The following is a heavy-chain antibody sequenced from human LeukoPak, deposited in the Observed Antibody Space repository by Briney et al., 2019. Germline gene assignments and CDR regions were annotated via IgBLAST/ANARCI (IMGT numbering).Heavy chain of an antibody. V-gene: IGHV3-33*06. CDR3: AKGYYDSSGPLDV. CDR1: GFTFSSYG. D-gene: IGHD3-22*01. Sequence: PGGSRRFSGEAPGFTFSSYGMPWVGQAPAKGLGWVAVIWYDGSNKYYADSVKGRFTISRDNSKNTLYLQMNSLRAEDTAVYYCAKGYYDSSGPLDVWGKGTTVTVSS. J-gene: IGHJ6*04. CDR2: IWYDGSNK.